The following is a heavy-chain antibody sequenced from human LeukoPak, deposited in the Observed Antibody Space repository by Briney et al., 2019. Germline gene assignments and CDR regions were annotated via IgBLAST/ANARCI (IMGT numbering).Heavy chain of an antibody. V-gene: IGHV3-48*04. CDR1: GFTFSSYS. J-gene: IGHJ4*02. D-gene: IGHD3-10*01. CDR2: ISSSSSTI. CDR3: ARSKGGMVRGVIPS. Sequence: GGSLRLSCAASGFTFSSYSMNWIRQAPGKGLEWVSYISSSSSTIYYADSVKGRFTISRDNAKNSLYLQMNSLRAEDTAVYYCARSKGGMVRGVIPSWGQGTLVTVSS.